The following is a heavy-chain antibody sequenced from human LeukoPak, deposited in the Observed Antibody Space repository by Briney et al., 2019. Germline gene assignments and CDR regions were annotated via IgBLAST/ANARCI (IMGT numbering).Heavy chain of an antibody. CDR3: ARGGYYYGSASDY. Sequence: GASVKVSCKASGYTFTSYDINWVRQATGQGLAWMGWMNPNSGNTGYAQKLQGRVTMTTDTSTSTAYMEMRSLRSDDTAVYYCARGGYYYGSASDYWGQGTLVTVSP. J-gene: IGHJ4*02. CDR2: MNPNSGNT. D-gene: IGHD3-10*01. V-gene: IGHV1-8*01. CDR1: GYTFTSYD.